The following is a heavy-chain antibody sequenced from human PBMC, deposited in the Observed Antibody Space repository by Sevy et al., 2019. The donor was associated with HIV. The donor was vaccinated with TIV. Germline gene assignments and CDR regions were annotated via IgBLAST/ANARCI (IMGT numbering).Heavy chain of an antibody. CDR2: IWYDGSNK. V-gene: IGHV3-33*01. Sequence: GGSLRLSCAASGFTFSSYGMHWVRQAPGKGLEWVAVIWYDGSNKYYADSVKGRFTISRDNSKNTLYLQMNSLRAEDTAVDYCGGGSVPGSVAGTGGGFEYWGQGTLVTVSS. J-gene: IGHJ4*02. D-gene: IGHD6-19*01. CDR3: GGGSVPGSVAGTGGGFEY. CDR1: GFTFSSYG.